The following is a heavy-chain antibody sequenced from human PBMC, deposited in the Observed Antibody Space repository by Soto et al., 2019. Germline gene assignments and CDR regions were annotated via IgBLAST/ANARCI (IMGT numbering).Heavy chain of an antibody. V-gene: IGHV3-49*03. Sequence: GGSLRLSCTASGFTFGDYAMSWFRQAPGKGLEWVGFIRSKPYGGTTEYATSVKGRFTISRDDSKSIAYLQMDSLKTEDTAMYYCTRFRTTGLVIPDYWGQGTLVTVSS. J-gene: IGHJ4*02. CDR2: IRSKPYGGTT. CDR1: GFTFGDYA. CDR3: TRFRTTGLVIPDY. D-gene: IGHD3-9*01.